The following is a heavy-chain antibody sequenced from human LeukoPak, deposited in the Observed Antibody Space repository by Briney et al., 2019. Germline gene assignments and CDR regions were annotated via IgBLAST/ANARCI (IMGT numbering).Heavy chain of an antibody. Sequence: KAGGSLRLSCAASGFTFSSYSMNWVRQAPGEGLEWVSSIGSSGSFIYYADSVKGRFTISRANARNSLFLQMNSLRAEDTAVYYCARDLRYCSSASCSENGAFDIWGQGTMVTVSS. V-gene: IGHV3-21*01. J-gene: IGHJ3*02. CDR2: IGSSGSFI. CDR1: GFTFSSYS. D-gene: IGHD2-2*01. CDR3: ARDLRYCSSASCSENGAFDI.